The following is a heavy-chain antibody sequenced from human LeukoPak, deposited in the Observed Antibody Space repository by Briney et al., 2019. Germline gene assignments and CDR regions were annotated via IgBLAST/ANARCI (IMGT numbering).Heavy chain of an antibody. D-gene: IGHD1-26*01. CDR3: ASSVYSGSYRGDY. V-gene: IGHV4-34*01. CDR1: GGSFSGYY. Sequence: PSETLSLTCAVYGGSFSGYYWCWIRQPPGKGLEWIGEINHSGSTNYNPSLKSRVTISVDTSKNQFSLKLSSVTAADTAVYYCASSVYSGSYRGDYWGQGTLVTVSS. CDR2: INHSGST. J-gene: IGHJ4*02.